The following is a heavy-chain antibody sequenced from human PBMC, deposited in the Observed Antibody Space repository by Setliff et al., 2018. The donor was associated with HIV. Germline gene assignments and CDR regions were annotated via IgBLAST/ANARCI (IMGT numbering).Heavy chain of an antibody. Sequence: SETLSLTCIASGGSISSSAYYWGWIRQPPGKGLEWIGTLYYTGSTYYSPSLKSRVTISVDTSKNQLSLKLSSVTAADAAVYYCARESYFYYFDYWGQGTLVTVSS. D-gene: IGHD3-10*01. CDR1: GGSISSSAYY. J-gene: IGHJ4*02. CDR2: LYYTGST. CDR3: ARESYFYYFDY. V-gene: IGHV4-39*07.